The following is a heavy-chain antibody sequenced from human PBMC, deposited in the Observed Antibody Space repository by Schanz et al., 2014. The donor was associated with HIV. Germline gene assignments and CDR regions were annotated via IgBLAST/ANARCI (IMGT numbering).Heavy chain of an antibody. CDR3: AKDISNYYDSSAFDY. CDR1: GFTFSSYG. D-gene: IGHD3-22*01. CDR2: IWFDGSNK. V-gene: IGHV3-33*06. Sequence: QVQLVESGGGVVQPGRSLRLSCAASGFTFSSYGMHWVRQVPGKGLEWVAVIWFDGSNKYYADSVKGRFPISRDNSKNMLFLQMNSLRAEDTAVYYCAKDISNYYDSSAFDYWGQGTLVSVPS. J-gene: IGHJ4*02.